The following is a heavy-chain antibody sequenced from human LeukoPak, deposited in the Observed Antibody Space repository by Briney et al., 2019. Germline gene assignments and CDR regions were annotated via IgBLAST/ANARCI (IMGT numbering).Heavy chain of an antibody. CDR3: ARDRNFEFWTAQSAGDGMDV. J-gene: IGHJ6*02. D-gene: IGHD3/OR15-3a*01. V-gene: IGHV3-48*01. Sequence: GSLRLSCAGSGFTLSSYSMNWVRQAPGRGLEWVSYFTGSSSIIYYADSVKGRFTISRDNAKNSLSLQMNSLTAEDTAVYYCARDRNFEFWTAQSAGDGMDVWGQGTTVTVSS. CDR1: GFTLSSYS. CDR2: FTGSSSII.